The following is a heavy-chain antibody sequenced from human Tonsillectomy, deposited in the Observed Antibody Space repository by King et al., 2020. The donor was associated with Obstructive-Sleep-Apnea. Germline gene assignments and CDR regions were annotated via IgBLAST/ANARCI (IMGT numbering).Heavy chain of an antibody. CDR3: AHMWSDIVVVVAAPTFDY. V-gene: IGHV2-5*02. CDR2: IYWDDDK. CDR1: GFSLSTSGVG. J-gene: IGHJ4*02. Sequence: TLKESGPTLVKPTQTLTLTCTFSGFSLSTSGVGVGWIRQPPGKALEWLALIYWDDDKRYSPSLKSRLTITKDTSKNQVVLTMTNMDPVDTATYYCAHMWSDIVVVVAAPTFDYWGQGTLVTVSS. D-gene: IGHD2-15*01.